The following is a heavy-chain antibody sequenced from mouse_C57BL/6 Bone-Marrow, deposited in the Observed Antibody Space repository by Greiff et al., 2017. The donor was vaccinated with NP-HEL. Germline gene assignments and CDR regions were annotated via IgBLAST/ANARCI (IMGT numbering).Heavy chain of an antibody. D-gene: IGHD2-1*01. J-gene: IGHJ2*01. CDR3: ARNIYYGNPLDY. CDR1: GYTFTSYW. V-gene: IGHV1-50*01. CDR2: IDPSDSYT. Sequence: VQLQQPGAELVKPGASVKLSCKASGYTFTSYWMQWVKQRPGQGLEWIGEIDPSDSYTNYNQKFKGKATLTVDTSSSTAYMQLSSLTSEDSAVYYCARNIYYGNPLDYWGQGTTLTVSS.